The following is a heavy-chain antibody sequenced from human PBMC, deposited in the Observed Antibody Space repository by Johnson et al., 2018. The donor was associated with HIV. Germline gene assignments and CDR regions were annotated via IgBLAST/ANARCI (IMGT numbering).Heavy chain of an antibody. CDR2: IYSGGST. CDR3: ARGSGVLTGGDSDAFDI. CDR1: GFTVSSNY. J-gene: IGHJ3*02. V-gene: IGHV3-53*01. D-gene: IGHD4-17*01. Sequence: VQLVESGGGLIQPGGSLRLSCAASGFTVSSNYMSWVRQAPGKGLEWVSVIYSGGSTYYAASVKGRFTISSDNSKNTLYLQMNSLRAEDTAVYYCARGSGVLTGGDSDAFDIWGQGTMVTVSS.